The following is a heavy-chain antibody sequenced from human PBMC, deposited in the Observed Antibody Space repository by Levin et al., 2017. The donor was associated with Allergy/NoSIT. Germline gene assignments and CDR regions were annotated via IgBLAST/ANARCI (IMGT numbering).Heavy chain of an antibody. CDR3: ARDLGWLGFDP. D-gene: IGHD5-24*01. CDR1: GGSISSENSY. CDR2: IYYSGSTN. J-gene: IGHJ5*02. V-gene: IGHV4-61*01. Sequence: PSETLSLTCTVSGGSISSENSYWSWIRQPPGKGLEWIGYIYYSGSTNNYNPSLKSRVTISIDTSKNQFSLKLTSVTAADTAVYYCARDLGWLGFDPWGQGTLVTVSS.